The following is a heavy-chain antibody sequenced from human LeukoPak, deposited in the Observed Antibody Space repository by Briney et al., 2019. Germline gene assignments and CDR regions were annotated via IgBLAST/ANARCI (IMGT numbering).Heavy chain of an antibody. CDR3: ARGYDFWSGYYPYGMDV. J-gene: IGHJ6*02. D-gene: IGHD3-3*01. CDR1: GFTFSSYG. V-gene: IGHV3-33*01. CDR2: IWYDGSNK. Sequence: GRSLRLSCAASGFTFSSYGMHWVRQAPGKGLEWVAVIWYDGSNKYYADSVKGRFTISRDNSKNTLYLQMNGLRAEDTAVYYCARGYDFWSGYYPYGMDVWGQGTTVTVSS.